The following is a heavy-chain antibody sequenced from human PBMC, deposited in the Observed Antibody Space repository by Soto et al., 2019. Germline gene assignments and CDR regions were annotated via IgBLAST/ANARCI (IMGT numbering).Heavy chain of an antibody. V-gene: IGHV1-69*13. D-gene: IGHD6-19*01. J-gene: IGHJ5*02. CDR1: GGTFSSYA. CDR3: ARHVPPVAGIWFDP. Sequence: GASVKVSCKASGGTFSSYAISWVRQAPGQGLEWMGGIIPIFGTANYAQKFQGRVTITADESTSTAYMELSSLRSEDTAVYYCARHVPPVAGIWFDPWGQGTLVTVSS. CDR2: IIPIFGTA.